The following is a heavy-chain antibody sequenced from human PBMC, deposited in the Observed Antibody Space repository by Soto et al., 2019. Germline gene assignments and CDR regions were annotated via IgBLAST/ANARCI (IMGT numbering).Heavy chain of an antibody. CDR3: ATSMWFGTQPEI. Sequence: QVQLQQWGAGLLKPSETLSLTCAVSGGSFSGNYWTWFRQPPGKGLEWIGEISPSGTTKYIPSLISRVTISVDMSKEQYSLKVTSVTAADKAVYYCATSMWFGTQPEIWGQGTLVTVSS. CDR1: GGSFSGNY. V-gene: IGHV4-34*01. J-gene: IGHJ4*02. CDR2: ISPSGTT. D-gene: IGHD3-10*01.